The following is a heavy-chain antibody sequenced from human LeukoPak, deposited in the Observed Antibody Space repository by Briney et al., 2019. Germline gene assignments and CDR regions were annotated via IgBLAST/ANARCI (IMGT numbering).Heavy chain of an antibody. J-gene: IGHJ4*02. CDR3: ARYAQAGVRYDFWSGPFDY. V-gene: IGHV3-7*01. CDR2: IKQDGSEK. D-gene: IGHD3-3*01. Sequence: GGSLRLSCAASGFTFSSYWMSWVRQAPGKGLEWVANIKQDGSEKYYVDSVKGRFTISRDNAKNSLYLQMNSLRAEDTAVYYCARYAQAGVRYDFWSGPFDYWGQGTLVTVSS. CDR1: GFTFSSYW.